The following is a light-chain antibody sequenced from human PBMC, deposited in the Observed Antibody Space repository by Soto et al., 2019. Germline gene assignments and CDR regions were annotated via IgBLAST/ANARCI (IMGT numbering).Light chain of an antibody. CDR2: GAS. CDR1: QSVSSSY. Sequence: EIVLTQSPGTLSLSPGERATLSCRASQSVSSSYLAWYQQKPGQAPRLLIYGASSRATGIPDRFSGSGSGTDFTLTISRLEPEDFAVYYCQQYGRSPTTFGQGTMV. V-gene: IGKV3-20*01. J-gene: IGKJ1*01. CDR3: QQYGRSPTT.